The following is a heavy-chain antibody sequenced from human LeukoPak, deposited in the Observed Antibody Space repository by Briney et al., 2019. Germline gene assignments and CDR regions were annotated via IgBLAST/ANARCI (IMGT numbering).Heavy chain of an antibody. CDR2: IRYDGSNK. CDR3: AKDPGAGYYDSSGYGPLDY. V-gene: IGHV3-30*02. CDR1: GFTFSSYG. J-gene: IGHJ4*02. D-gene: IGHD3-22*01. Sequence: GGSLRLSCAASGFTFSSYGMHWVRQAPGKGLEWVAFIRYDGSNKYYADSVKGRFTISRDDSKNTLYLQMNSLRAEDTAVYYCAKDPGAGYYDSSGYGPLDYWGQGTLVTVSS.